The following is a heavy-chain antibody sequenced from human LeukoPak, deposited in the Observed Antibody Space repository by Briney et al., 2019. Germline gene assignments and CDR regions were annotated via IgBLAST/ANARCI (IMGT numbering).Heavy chain of an antibody. J-gene: IGHJ5*02. CDR1: GDPITRGGFY. Sequence: SEPLPLTRNLTGDPITRGGFYCAWIRQSPGKGLEWSGYVYYSASTQYNPSLKGRVTISMDMPNNQSSINLKSVSVTDTAIYCCARRDYGAWFDPWGQGTLVTVSS. CDR2: VYYSAST. D-gene: IGHD4/OR15-4a*01. CDR3: ARRDYGAWFDP. V-gene: IGHV4-39*01.